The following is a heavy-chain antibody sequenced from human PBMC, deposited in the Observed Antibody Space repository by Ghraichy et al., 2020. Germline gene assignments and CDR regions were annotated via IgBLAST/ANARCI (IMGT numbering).Heavy chain of an antibody. CDR2: IKQDESEK. Sequence: GGSLRLSCAASGFTFSSHWMSWVRQAPGKGLEWVANIKQDESEKYYVDSVKGRFTISRDNAKNSLYLQMNSLRVEDTAVYYCARAGEYYYDSSGYYTYWGHGTMVTVSS. J-gene: IGHJ4*01. CDR3: ARAGEYYYDSSGYYTY. CDR1: GFTFSSHW. V-gene: IGHV3-7*01. D-gene: IGHD3-22*01.